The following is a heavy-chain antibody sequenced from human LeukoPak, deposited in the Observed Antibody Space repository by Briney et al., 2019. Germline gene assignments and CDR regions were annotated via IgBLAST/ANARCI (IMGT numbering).Heavy chain of an antibody. CDR3: ARDLPYSPNWFDP. CDR2: IYYSGST. CDR1: GGSISSSSYY. D-gene: IGHD3-16*01. Sequence: SETLSLTCTVSGGSISSSSYYWGWIRQPPGKGLEWIGSIYYSGSTYYNPSLKSRVTISVDTSKNQFSLKLSSVTAADTAVYYCARDLPYSPNWFDPWGQGTLVTVSS. V-gene: IGHV4-39*07. J-gene: IGHJ5*02.